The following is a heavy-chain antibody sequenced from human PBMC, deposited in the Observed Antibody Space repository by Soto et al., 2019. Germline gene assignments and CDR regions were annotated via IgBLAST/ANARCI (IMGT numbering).Heavy chain of an antibody. Sequence: SETLSLTCTVSGGSISGYFLSWIRQPPGKGLEYIGWIFYTGGTNYNASLASRVAISLDTSKNQISLNLHSVTAADTAIYYCGKGFYGSGGPEVWGPGTLVTVSS. D-gene: IGHD3-10*01. CDR1: GGSISGYF. J-gene: IGHJ4*02. CDR3: GKGFYGSGGPEV. V-gene: IGHV4-59*08. CDR2: IFYTGGT.